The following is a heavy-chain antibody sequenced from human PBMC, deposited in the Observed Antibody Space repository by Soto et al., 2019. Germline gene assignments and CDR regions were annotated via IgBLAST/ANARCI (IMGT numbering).Heavy chain of an antibody. Sequence: EVQLLESGGGLVQPGGSLRLSCAASGFTFSSYAMSWVRQAPGKGLEWVSAISGSGGSTYYADSVKGRFTISRDNSKNARDLQMNSLRAEYTSVYYYAKDQWELLLGCFVYRGQGTLVTVSS. CDR3: AKDQWELLLGCFVY. V-gene: IGHV3-23*01. CDR1: GFTFSSYA. D-gene: IGHD1-26*01. J-gene: IGHJ4*02. CDR2: ISGSGGST.